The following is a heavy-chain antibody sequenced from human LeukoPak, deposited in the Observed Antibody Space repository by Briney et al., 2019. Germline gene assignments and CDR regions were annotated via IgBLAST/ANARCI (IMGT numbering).Heavy chain of an antibody. D-gene: IGHD3-3*01. Sequence: SETLSLTCTVSGGSISSSSYYWGWIRQPPGKGLEWIGTIYYSGSTNYNPSLKSRVTISVDTSKNQFSLKLSSVTAADTAVYYCARAGYDFWSGYYNWFDPWGQGTLVTVSS. V-gene: IGHV4-39*07. CDR3: ARAGYDFWSGYYNWFDP. J-gene: IGHJ5*02. CDR2: IYYSGST. CDR1: GGSISSSSYY.